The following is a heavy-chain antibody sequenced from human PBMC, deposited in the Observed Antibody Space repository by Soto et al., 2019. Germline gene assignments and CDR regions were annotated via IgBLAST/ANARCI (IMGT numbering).Heavy chain of an antibody. J-gene: IGHJ4*02. CDR2: IYSGGST. V-gene: IGHV3-53*01. CDR3: GRGPYSSSWYDY. Sequence: GGSLRLSCAASGFTVSSNYMTWVRQAPGKGLEWVSVIYSGGSTYYADSVKDRFTISRDNSKNTLYLQMNSLRAEDTAVYYCGRGPYSSSWYDYWGQRTLVTVSS. D-gene: IGHD6-13*01. CDR1: GFTVSSNY.